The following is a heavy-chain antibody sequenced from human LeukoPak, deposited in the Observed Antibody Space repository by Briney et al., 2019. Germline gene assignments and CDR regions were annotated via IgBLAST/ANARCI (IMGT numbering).Heavy chain of an antibody. D-gene: IGHD4-17*01. CDR2: IYYSGST. J-gene: IGHJ4*02. Sequence: ESSETLSLTCTVSGGSISSSSYYWGWIRQPPGKGLEWIGSIYYSGSTYYNPSLKSRVTISVDTSKNQFSLKLSSVTAADTAVYYCAREQGDYAFDYWGQGTLVTVSS. V-gene: IGHV4-39*07. CDR3: AREQGDYAFDY. CDR1: GGSISSSSYY.